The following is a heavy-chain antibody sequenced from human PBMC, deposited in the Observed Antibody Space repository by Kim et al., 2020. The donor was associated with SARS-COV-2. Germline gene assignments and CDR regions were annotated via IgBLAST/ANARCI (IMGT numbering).Heavy chain of an antibody. Sequence: GRFTISRDNAKNSLYLQMNSLRAEDTAVYYCARVADMITFGGVIVPFDYWGQGTLVTVSS. CDR3: ARVADMITFGGVIVPFDY. D-gene: IGHD3-16*02. V-gene: IGHV3-11*06. J-gene: IGHJ4*02.